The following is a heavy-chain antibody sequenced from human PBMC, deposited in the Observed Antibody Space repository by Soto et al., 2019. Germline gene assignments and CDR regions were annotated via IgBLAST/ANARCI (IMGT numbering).Heavy chain of an antibody. CDR3: VKDEGIEAMDV. V-gene: IGHV3-23*01. CDR2: ISAGGGGT. Sequence: PGGSLRLSCAGSGFTLTRSAVSWVRQAPGKGLEWVSGISAGGGGTYYADSVKGRFTISRDNAKNSLSLQMDSLRPDDTAIYFCVKDEGIEAMDVWGQGTTVTVS. CDR1: GFTLTRSA. J-gene: IGHJ6*02. D-gene: IGHD3-3*02.